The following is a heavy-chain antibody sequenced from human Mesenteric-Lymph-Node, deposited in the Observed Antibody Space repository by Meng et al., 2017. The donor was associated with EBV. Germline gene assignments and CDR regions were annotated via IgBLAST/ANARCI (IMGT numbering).Heavy chain of an antibody. Sequence: QGQLQQWGAGLLKPSETTSLTCAVYGGSVSGSYWSWIRQPPGKGLEWIGEINHSGSTNYNPSLKSRVTISVDTSKNQFSLKLSSVTAADTAVYYCARVFPDLDYWGQGTLVTVSS. CDR2: INHSGST. CDR1: GGSVSGSY. J-gene: IGHJ4*02. CDR3: ARVFPDLDY. V-gene: IGHV4-34*01.